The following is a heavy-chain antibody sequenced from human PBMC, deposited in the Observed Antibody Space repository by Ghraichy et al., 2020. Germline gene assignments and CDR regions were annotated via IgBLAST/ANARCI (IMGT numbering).Heavy chain of an antibody. CDR3: ARDLKRSGVTIFGVVIDY. CDR2: TYYRSKWYN. J-gene: IGHJ4*02. Sequence: SQTLSLTCAISGDSVSSNSAAWNWIRQSPSRGLEWLGRTYYRSKWYNDYAVSVKSRITINPDTSKNQFSLQLNSVTPEDTAVYYCARDLKRSGVTIFGVVIDYWGQGTLVTVSS. D-gene: IGHD3-3*01. CDR1: GDSVSSNSAA. V-gene: IGHV6-1*01.